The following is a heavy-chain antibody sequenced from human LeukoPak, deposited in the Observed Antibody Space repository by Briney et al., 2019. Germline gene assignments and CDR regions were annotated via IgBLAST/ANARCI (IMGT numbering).Heavy chain of an antibody. CDR1: GGSISSSSYY. D-gene: IGHD4-17*01. J-gene: IGHJ4*02. CDR3: ARDRGDYGGDY. V-gene: IGHV4-39*07. Sequence: SETLPLTCTVSGGSISSSSYYWGWIRQPPGKGLEWIGSIYYSGSTYYNPSLKSRVTISVDTSKNQFSLKLSSVTAADTAVYYCARDRGDYGGDYWGQGTLVTVSS. CDR2: IYYSGST.